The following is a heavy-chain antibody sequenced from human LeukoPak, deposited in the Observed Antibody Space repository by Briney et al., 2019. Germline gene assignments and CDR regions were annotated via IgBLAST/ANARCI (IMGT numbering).Heavy chain of an antibody. V-gene: IGHV3-30*04. Sequence: PGGSLRLSCAASGFTFISYAIHWVRQAPGKGLEWVAVISFHGTDTFYADSVKGRFTISRDNSKNTLYLQMSSLRGDDTAVYYCAKADSGSYLDYFDYWGQGTLVTVSS. J-gene: IGHJ4*02. CDR1: GFTFISYA. D-gene: IGHD1-26*01. CDR3: AKADSGSYLDYFDY. CDR2: ISFHGTDT.